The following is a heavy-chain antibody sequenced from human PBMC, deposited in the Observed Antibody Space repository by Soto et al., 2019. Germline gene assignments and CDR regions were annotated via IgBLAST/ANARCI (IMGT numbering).Heavy chain of an antibody. D-gene: IGHD2-15*01. CDR2: IYYNGST. CDR1: GGSISNYY. CDR3: ARDLKEYCSDGKCNWFDP. J-gene: IGHJ5*02. V-gene: IGHV4-59*01. Sequence: PSETLSLTCIVSGGSISNYYWSWIRQPPGKGLEWIGYIYYNGSTNYNPSLKSQVTISVDTSKNQFSMKKRSVTDADAAVFYCARDLKEYCSDGKCNWFDPWGQGTLVTVS.